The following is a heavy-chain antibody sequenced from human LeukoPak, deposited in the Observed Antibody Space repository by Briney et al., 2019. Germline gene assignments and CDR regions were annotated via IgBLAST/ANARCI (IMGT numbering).Heavy chain of an antibody. Sequence: EASVKVSCKASGYTFTGYYMHWVRQAPGQGLEWMGWISPNSGGTNYAQKFQGRVTMTRDTSISTAYMELSRLRSDDTAVYYCARSPGRNRDYWGQGTLVTVSS. CDR3: ARSPGRNRDY. V-gene: IGHV1-2*02. J-gene: IGHJ4*02. CDR2: ISPNSGGT. CDR1: GYTFTGYY.